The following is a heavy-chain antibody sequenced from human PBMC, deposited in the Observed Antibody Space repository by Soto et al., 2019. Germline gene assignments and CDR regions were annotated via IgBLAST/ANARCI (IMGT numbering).Heavy chain of an antibody. J-gene: IGHJ4*02. V-gene: IGHV4-34*01. CDR2: INHSGST. CDR1: GGSFSGYY. Sequence: QVQLQQWGAGLLKPSETLSLTCAVYGGSFSGYYWSWIRQPPGKGLEWIGEINHSGSTNYNPSLKSRVTISVDTSKNQFSLKLSSVTAADTAVYYCARATYRITIFGVVIGAFDYWGQGTLVTVSS. CDR3: ARATYRITIFGVVIGAFDY. D-gene: IGHD3-3*01.